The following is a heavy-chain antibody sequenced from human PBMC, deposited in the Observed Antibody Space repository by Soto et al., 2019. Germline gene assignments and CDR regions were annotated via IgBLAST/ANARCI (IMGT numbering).Heavy chain of an antibody. Sequence: QVQLVESGGGLVKPGGSLRLSCAASGFTFNDYYMSWIRQAPGKGLEWVSYISSSGSTIYYADSVKGRFTISRDNAKNSLYLQMNSLRAEDTAVYYCARDMTRHRYDYIWGSYRLDYWGQGTLVTVSS. CDR2: ISSSGSTI. J-gene: IGHJ4*02. CDR1: GFTFNDYY. V-gene: IGHV3-11*01. CDR3: ARDMTRHRYDYIWGSYRLDY. D-gene: IGHD3-16*02.